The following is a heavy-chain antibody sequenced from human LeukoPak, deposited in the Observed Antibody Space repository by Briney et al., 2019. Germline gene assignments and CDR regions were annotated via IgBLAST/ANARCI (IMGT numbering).Heavy chain of an antibody. D-gene: IGHD3-9*01. CDR2: INPNSGGT. CDR1: GYTFTSYY. J-gene: IGHJ4*02. Sequence: ASVKVSCKASGYTFTSYYMHWVRQAPGQGLEWMGWINPNSGGTNYAQKFQGRVTMTRDTSISTAYMELSRLRSDDTAVYYCARGRYFDWLLFDYWGQGTLVTVSS. V-gene: IGHV1-2*02. CDR3: ARGRYFDWLLFDY.